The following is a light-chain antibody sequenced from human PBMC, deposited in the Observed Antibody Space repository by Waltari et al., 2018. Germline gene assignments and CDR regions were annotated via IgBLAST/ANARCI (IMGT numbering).Light chain of an antibody. CDR2: NVH. CDR3: GSYRSGSTLV. CDR1: SSDIGGHIH. J-gene: IGLJ2*01. V-gene: IGLV2-14*03. Sequence: QSALTQPASVSGSPGQSIAISCTGTSSDIGGHIHVSWYQQHPGKAPKIIIYNVHNRPSGCSGLFSGPKPGNTASLTISGLQAEDEADYYCGSYRSGSTLVFGGGTRLTVL.